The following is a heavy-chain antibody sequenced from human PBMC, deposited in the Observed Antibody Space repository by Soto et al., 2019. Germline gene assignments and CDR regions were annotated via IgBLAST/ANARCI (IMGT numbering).Heavy chain of an antibody. V-gene: IGHV3-33*01. CDR1: GFTFSSYG. CDR3: AREYSSSVFLFPDY. D-gene: IGHD6-6*01. Sequence: GGSLRLSCAASGFTFSSYGMHWVRQAPGKGLEWVAVIWYDGSNKYYADSVKGRFTISRDNSKNTLYLQMNSLRAEDTAVYYCAREYSSSVFLFPDYWGQGTLVTVSS. CDR2: IWYDGSNK. J-gene: IGHJ4*02.